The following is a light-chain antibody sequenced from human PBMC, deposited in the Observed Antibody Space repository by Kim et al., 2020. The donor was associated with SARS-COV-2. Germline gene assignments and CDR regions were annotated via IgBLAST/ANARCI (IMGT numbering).Light chain of an antibody. CDR2: KTS. CDR3: QQYTSYSRT. CDR1: QSTSSW. J-gene: IGKJ2*01. V-gene: IGKV1-5*03. Sequence: DIQMTQSPSTLSASVGDSVTITCRASQSTSSWLAWYQQKPGKAPKLLMYKTSDLDIGVPSRFSGGGSGTEFTLTISSLQPDDSATYYCQQYTSYSRTFGQGTKLEI.